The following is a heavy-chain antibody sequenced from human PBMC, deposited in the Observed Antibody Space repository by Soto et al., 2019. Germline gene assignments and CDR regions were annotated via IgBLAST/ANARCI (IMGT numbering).Heavy chain of an antibody. V-gene: IGHV3-53*01. CDR3: ARDLDAFDT. Sequence: EVQLVQSGGGLVQPGGSLRLSCAVYGVTVTSNYMNWVRQAPGKGLEWVSVIYSGENAYYADSVAGRFTISRDNSKNTLYLQMNSLRVEDTAVYYCARDLDAFDTWGQGTTVIVSS. J-gene: IGHJ3*02. CDR1: GVTVTSNY. CDR2: IYSGENA.